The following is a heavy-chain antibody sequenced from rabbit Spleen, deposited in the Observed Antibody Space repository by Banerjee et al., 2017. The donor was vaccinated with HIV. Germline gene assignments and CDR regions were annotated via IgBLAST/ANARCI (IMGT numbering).Heavy chain of an antibody. CDR1: GFDFSNYNF. J-gene: IGHJ6*01. D-gene: IGHD8-1*01. CDR3: ARDTGSSFSTYGMDL. V-gene: IGHV1S45*01. Sequence: QEQLVESGGGLGQPGASLTLTCTASGFDFSNYNFMCWVRQAPGKGLEWIACIDSGSRDFTYSASWAQGRFTISKTSSTTVTLQMTSLTVADTATYFCARDTGSSFSTYGMDLWGPGTLVTVS. CDR2: IDSGSRDFT.